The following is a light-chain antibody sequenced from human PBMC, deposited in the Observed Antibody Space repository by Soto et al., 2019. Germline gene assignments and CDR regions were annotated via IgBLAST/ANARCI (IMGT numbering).Light chain of an antibody. Sequence: QSALTQPPSSSGSPGQSVSISCAGTSGDVGGYNYVSWYQQHPGKAPKLMIYEVSKRPSGVPDRFSGSKSGNTASLTVSGLQPQDEADYYCSSYAGSNNFVVFGGGTKLTVL. J-gene: IGLJ2*01. CDR1: SGDVGGYNY. CDR3: SSYAGSNNFVV. V-gene: IGLV2-8*01. CDR2: EVS.